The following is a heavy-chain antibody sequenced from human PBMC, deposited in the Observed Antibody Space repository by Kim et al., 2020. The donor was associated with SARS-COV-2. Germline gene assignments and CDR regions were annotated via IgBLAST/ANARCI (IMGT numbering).Heavy chain of an antibody. Sequence: ASVKVSCKASGYTFTGYYMHWVRQAPGQGLEWMGWINPNSGGTHYAQKFQGRVTITRDTSISTAYMELSRLRSDDTAVYYCARAGVYSSRVGMDVWGQGTTVTVSS. V-gene: IGHV1-2*02. CDR3: ARAGVYSSRVGMDV. CDR2: INPNSGGT. CDR1: GYTFTGYY. D-gene: IGHD6-13*01. J-gene: IGHJ6*02.